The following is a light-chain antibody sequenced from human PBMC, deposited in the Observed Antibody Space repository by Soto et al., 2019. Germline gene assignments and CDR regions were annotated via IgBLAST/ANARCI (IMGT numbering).Light chain of an antibody. J-gene: IGKJ4*01. CDR2: GAS. CDR1: QSVSSSY. V-gene: IGKV3-20*01. CDR3: QQYGSSPLLT. Sequence: EIVLTQSAGTLSLSPGERATLSCRASQSVSSSYLAWYQQKPGQAPRLLIYGASSRATGIPDRFSGSGSGTDFTLTISTLEPEDFAVYYCQQYGSSPLLTFGGGTKVEIK.